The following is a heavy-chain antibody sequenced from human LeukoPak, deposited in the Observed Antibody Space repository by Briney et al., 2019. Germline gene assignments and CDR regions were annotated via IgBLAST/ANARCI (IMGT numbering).Heavy chain of an antibody. CDR2: INHSGTT. D-gene: IGHD3-22*01. Sequence: SETLSLTCAVYGGSFSGYYWSWLRQPPGKGLEWIGEINHSGTTNYNPSLKSRVTISVDTSKNQSSLKLSSVTAADTAVYYCARARSYYYDDSGYSPYYFDYWGQGTLVTVSS. V-gene: IGHV4-34*01. CDR1: GGSFSGYY. CDR3: ARARSYYYDDSGYSPYYFDY. J-gene: IGHJ4*02.